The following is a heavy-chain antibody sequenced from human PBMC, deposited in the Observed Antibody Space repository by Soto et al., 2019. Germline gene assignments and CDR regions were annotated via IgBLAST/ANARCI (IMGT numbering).Heavy chain of an antibody. CDR1: GGPFSSYA. Sequence: QVQLVQSGAEVKKPGSSVKVSCKASGGPFSSYAISWGRQAPGPGLEWMGGIIPIFLTADYAQKFQGRVTITADDSTSTAYMELSSLRSEDTAVYYCASVETQRYYYGMDVWGQGTTGTVSS. V-gene: IGHV1-69*12. D-gene: IGHD2-15*01. CDR2: IIPIFLTA. J-gene: IGHJ6*02. CDR3: ASVETQRYYYGMDV.